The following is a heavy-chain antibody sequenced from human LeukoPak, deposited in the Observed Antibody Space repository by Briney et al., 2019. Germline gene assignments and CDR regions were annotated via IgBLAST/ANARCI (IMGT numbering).Heavy chain of an antibody. J-gene: IGHJ1*01. CDR3: AIMHGYYDGSGYWVQ. CDR1: GFTFGSYG. D-gene: IGHD3-22*01. V-gene: IGHV3-23*01. CDR2: ITPNADRT. Sequence: GGSLRLSCAASGFTFGSYGMSWVRQAPGKGLEWVSFITPNADRTSYADSVEGRFTVSRDNPRNTLYMQMNSLRDEDTAIYYCAIMHGYYDGSGYWVQWGQGTLVTVSS.